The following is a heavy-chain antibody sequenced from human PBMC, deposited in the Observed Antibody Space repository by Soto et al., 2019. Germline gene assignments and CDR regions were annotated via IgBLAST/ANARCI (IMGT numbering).Heavy chain of an antibody. CDR1: GFTFSTYA. D-gene: IGHD3-22*01. Sequence: GGSLRLSCAASGFTFSTYAMAWVRQAPGKGLEWVAVVWYGGRNTYYADSVKGRFSISRDNSKNTLSLQMNSLRAEDTAVYYCARDYDSSGYPRYYFDYWGQGTLVTVSS. CDR3: ARDYDSSGYPRYYFDY. CDR2: VWYGGRNT. J-gene: IGHJ4*02. V-gene: IGHV3-33*08.